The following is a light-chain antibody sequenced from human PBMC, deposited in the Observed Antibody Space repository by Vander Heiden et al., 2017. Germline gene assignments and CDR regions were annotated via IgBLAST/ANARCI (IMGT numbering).Light chain of an antibody. V-gene: IGKV1-33*01. Sequence: DIQMTQSPSSLSASVGERVTITCQASQDISNYLNWYQQKPGKAPKLLIYDASNLETGVPSRFSGSGSGTDFTFTISSLQPEDFATYYCQQDDNLPITFGQGTQLEIK. CDR3: QQDDNLPIT. CDR2: DAS. J-gene: IGKJ5*01. CDR1: QDISNY.